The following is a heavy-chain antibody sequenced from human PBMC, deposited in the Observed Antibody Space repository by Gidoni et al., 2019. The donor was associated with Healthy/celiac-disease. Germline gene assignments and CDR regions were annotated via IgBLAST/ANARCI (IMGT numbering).Heavy chain of an antibody. CDR1: DGSISSGGYY. V-gene: IGHV4-31*03. CDR3: ARASVVTYYFDY. Sequence: QVQLQESGPGLVKPSQTLSLTCTVSDGSISSGGYYWSWIRQHPGKGLEWIGYIYYSGSTYYNPSLKSRVTISVDTSKNQFSLKLSSVTAADTAVYYCARASVVTYYFDYWGQGTLVTVSS. D-gene: IGHD2-15*01. J-gene: IGHJ4*02. CDR2: IYYSGST.